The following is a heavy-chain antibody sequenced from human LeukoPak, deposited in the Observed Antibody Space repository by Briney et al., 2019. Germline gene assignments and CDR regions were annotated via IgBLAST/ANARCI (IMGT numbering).Heavy chain of an antibody. CDR1: GFTFSSNY. CDR2: IYSGGST. V-gene: IGHV3-66*01. J-gene: IGHJ4*02. CDR3: ARGPGSGSYSKGYFDY. Sequence: GGSLRLSCTASGFTFSSNYMSWVRQAPGKGLEWVSVIYSGGSTYYADSVKGRFTISRDNSKSTLYLQMNSLRAEDTAVYYCARGPGSGSYSKGYFDYWGQGTLVTVSS. D-gene: IGHD3-10*01.